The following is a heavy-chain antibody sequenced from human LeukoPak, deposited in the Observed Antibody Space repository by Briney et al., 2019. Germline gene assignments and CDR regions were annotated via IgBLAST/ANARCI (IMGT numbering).Heavy chain of an antibody. V-gene: IGHV3-64*02. CDR1: GLTFSSHA. CDR2: IVSNGGNT. Sequence: GGSLRLSCAASGLTFSSHAMHWVRQAPGKGLEYVSAIVSNGGNTYYADSVRGRFTISRDNSKDTVYLQMGSLRPEDTAVYYCARGGYYAASDIWGQGALVTVSS. CDR3: ARGGYYAASDI. D-gene: IGHD3-3*01. J-gene: IGHJ4*02.